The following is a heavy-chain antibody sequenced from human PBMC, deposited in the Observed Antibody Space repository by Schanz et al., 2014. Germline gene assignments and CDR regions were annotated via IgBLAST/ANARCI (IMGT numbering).Heavy chain of an antibody. CDR3: AKGRRSASNCFDS. CDR2: IKQDGSKK. Sequence: EMQVVESGGGSVQPGGSLRVSCAASGFTFSNYWMSWVRQAPGKGLEWVGNIKQDGSKKFYVDSVKGRFTISRDNSKNALYLQMNSLRAEDTAVYYCAKGRRSASNCFDSWGQGTLVTVSS. D-gene: IGHD3-3*01. CDR1: GFTFSNYW. J-gene: IGHJ4*02. V-gene: IGHV3-7*01.